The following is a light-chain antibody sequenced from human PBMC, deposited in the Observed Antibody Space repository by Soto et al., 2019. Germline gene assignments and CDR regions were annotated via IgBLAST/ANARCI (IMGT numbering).Light chain of an antibody. V-gene: IGLV2-8*01. Sequence: QSALTQPPSASGSPGQSVSISCTGTSSDVGGYDCVSWYQQHPGKAPKLMIYEVSKRPSGVPERFSGSKSGNTASLTVSGLQAEDEADYYCSSYAGSNTVVFGGGTKLTVL. CDR2: EVS. CDR1: SSDVGGYDC. CDR3: SSYAGSNTVV. J-gene: IGLJ2*01.